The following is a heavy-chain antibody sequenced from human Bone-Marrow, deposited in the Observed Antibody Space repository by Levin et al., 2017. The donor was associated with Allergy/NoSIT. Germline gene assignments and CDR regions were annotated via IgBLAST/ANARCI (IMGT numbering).Heavy chain of an antibody. Sequence: GESLKISCKASGSTFTSYYIHWVRQAPGQGPEWMGIINPGGGTPTYAQKFQDRVTMTSDTSTTTVYMELNSLTSEDTAVYYCALIGVAGMDGFDLWGQGTLVSVSS. J-gene: IGHJ3*01. CDR2: INPGGGTP. CDR3: ALIGVAGMDGFDL. CDR1: GSTFTSYY. V-gene: IGHV1-46*01. D-gene: IGHD6-19*01.